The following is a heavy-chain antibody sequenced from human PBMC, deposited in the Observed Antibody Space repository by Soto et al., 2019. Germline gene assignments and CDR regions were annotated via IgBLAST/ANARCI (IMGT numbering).Heavy chain of an antibody. J-gene: IGHJ4*02. V-gene: IGHV3-74*01. Sequence: GGSLRLSCAASRFTFSSYWMHWVRQAPGKGLVWVSRINIDGSSTSYADSVKGRFTISRDNAKNTLYLQMNSLRAEDTAVYYCARGAMATIMGYWGQGTLVTVSS. CDR2: INIDGSST. CDR3: ARGAMATIMGY. CDR1: RFTFSSYW. D-gene: IGHD5-12*01.